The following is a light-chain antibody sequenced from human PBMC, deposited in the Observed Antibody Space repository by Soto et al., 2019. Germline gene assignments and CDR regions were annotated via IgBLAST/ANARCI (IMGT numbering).Light chain of an antibody. J-gene: IGKJ1*01. CDR2: DAS. CDR3: QQYNTYWT. Sequence: DNQMTQSPSTLSASVGDRVTITCRASRSISTWLAWYQQKPGKAPNLLIYDASSLESGVPSRFSGSGSGTEFTLTISSLQPDDFATYYCQQYNTYWTFGQGTKVDIK. V-gene: IGKV1-5*01. CDR1: RSISTW.